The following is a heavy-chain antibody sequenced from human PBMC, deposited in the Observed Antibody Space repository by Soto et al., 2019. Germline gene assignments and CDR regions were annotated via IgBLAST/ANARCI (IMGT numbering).Heavy chain of an antibody. J-gene: IGHJ4*02. Sequence: EVQLLESGGGLVPPGGSLRLSCAASGFPFSSYAMSWVRQAPGKGLEWVSAISGSGGRTYYADSVKGRFAISRDNSKNALYLQMNSLRAEDTAVYYCAKDARVVVADSGEYWGQGTLVTVSS. V-gene: IGHV3-23*01. D-gene: IGHD2-15*01. CDR1: GFPFSSYA. CDR2: ISGSGGRT. CDR3: AKDARVVVADSGEY.